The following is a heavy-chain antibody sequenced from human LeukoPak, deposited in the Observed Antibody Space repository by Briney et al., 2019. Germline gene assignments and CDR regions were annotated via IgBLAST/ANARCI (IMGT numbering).Heavy chain of an antibody. CDR3: ARDIVVVPAASFSYYYGMDV. D-gene: IGHD2-2*01. CDR2: IISSSSYI. V-gene: IGHV3-21*01. CDR1: GFTFSSYS. Sequence: GGSLRLSCAASGFTFSSYSMNWVRQAPGTGLEWVSFIISSSSYIYYADSVKGRFTISRDNAKNSLYLQMNSLRAEDTAVYYCARDIVVVPAASFSYYYGMDVWGQGTTVTVSS. J-gene: IGHJ6*02.